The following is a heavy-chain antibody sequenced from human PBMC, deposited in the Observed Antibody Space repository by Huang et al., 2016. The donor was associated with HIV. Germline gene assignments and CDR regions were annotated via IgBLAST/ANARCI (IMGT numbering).Heavy chain of an antibody. CDR1: DFTFSGYN. J-gene: IGHJ3*01. CDR3: ARAVQSTLRGFDV. Sequence: DVQLVESGGGLVKPGGSLRLSCAASDFTFSGYNMNWVGQVPGKGVGWVAWISDSGRNIYYADSVKGRFTISRDNAKNSVFLQMNSLRAEDTALYYCARAVQSTLRGFDVWGRGTLVTVSS. V-gene: IGHV3-21*02. CDR2: ISDSGRNI. D-gene: IGHD2-2*01.